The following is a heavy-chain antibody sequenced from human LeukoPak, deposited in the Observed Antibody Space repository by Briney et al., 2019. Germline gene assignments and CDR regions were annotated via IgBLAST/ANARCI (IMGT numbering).Heavy chain of an antibody. CDR1: GFTFSSYA. CDR2: ISYDGSNK. D-gene: IGHD1-26*01. J-gene: IGHJ4*02. Sequence: PGGSLPLSCAASGFTFSSYAMHWVRQAPGKGLEWVAVISYDGSNKYYADSVKGRFIISRDNSKNTLYLQMNSLRAEDTAVYYCARGSGSYYVKSGWGEGPLVTVSS. CDR3: ARGSGSYYVKSG. V-gene: IGHV3-30*14.